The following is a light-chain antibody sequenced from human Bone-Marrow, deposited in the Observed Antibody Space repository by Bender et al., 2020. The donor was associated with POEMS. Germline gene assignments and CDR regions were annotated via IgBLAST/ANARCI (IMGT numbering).Light chain of an antibody. CDR1: YNDVGTYNL. CDR3: SSYAGSYTWV. J-gene: IGLJ3*02. CDR2: EVI. V-gene: IGLV2-23*02. Sequence: QSALTQPASVSGSPGQSITISCTGTYNDVGTYNLVSWYQNHPGTAPKLIIYEVIKRPSGVPDRFSASKSGNTASLTISGLQAEDESTYFCSSYAGSYTWVFGGGTKLTVL.